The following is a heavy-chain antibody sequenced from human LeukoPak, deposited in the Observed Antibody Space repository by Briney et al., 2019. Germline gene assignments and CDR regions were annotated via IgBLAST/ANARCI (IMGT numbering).Heavy chain of an antibody. V-gene: IGHV3-7*01. CDR2: IKQDGSEK. D-gene: IGHD6-6*01. CDR1: GFTFSSYW. CDR3: AREGRIAARQSDSYYYYYYMDV. J-gene: IGHJ6*03. Sequence: GGSLRLPCAASGFTFSSYWMSWVRQAPGKGLEWVANIKQDGSEKYYVDSVKGRFTISRDNAKNSLYLQMNSLRAEDTAVYYCAREGRIAARQSDSYYYYYYMDVWGKGTTVTVSS.